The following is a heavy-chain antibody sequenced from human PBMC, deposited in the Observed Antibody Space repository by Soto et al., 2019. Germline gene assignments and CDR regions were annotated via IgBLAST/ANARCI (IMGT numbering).Heavy chain of an antibody. CDR1: GGSFSGYY. V-gene: IGHV4-34*01. D-gene: IGHD6-13*01. J-gene: IGHJ4*02. Sequence: SEPLSLTCAVYGGSFSGYYWSWIRQPPGKGLEWIGEINHSGSTNYNPSLKSRVTISVDTSKNQFSLKLSSVTAADTAVYYCARTAAGDYFDYWGQGTLVTVSS. CDR2: INHSGST. CDR3: ARTAAGDYFDY.